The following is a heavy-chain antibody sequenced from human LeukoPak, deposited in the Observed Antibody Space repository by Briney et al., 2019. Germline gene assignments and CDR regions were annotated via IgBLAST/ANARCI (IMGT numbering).Heavy chain of an antibody. V-gene: IGHV3-23*01. CDR1: GFTFSSYA. J-gene: IGHJ3*02. Sequence: QAGGSLRLSCAASGFTFSSYAMSWVRQAPGKGLEWVSAISGSGGSTYYADSVKGRFTISRDNAKNSLYLQMNSLRAEDTAVYYCAREEYYYGSGSYYPDAFDIWGQGTMVTVSS. CDR2: ISGSGGST. CDR3: AREEYYYGSGSYYPDAFDI. D-gene: IGHD3-10*01.